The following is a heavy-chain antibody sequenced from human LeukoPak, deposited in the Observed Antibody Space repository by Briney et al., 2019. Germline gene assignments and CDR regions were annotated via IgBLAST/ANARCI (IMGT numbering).Heavy chain of an antibody. V-gene: IGHV1-2*02. J-gene: IGHJ4*02. D-gene: IGHD3-16*02. Sequence: ASVKVSCKASGYTFTGYYMHWVRQAPGQGLEWMGWINHNSGGTNYAQKFQGRVTMTRDTSISTAYMELSRLRSDDTAVYYCARVRLRLGELSLGYWGQGTLVTVSS. CDR1: GYTFTGYY. CDR2: INHNSGGT. CDR3: ARVRLRLGELSLGY.